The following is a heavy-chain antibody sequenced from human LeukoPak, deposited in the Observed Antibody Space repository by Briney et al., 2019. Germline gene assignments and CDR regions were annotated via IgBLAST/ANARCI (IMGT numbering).Heavy chain of an antibody. CDR1: GYTLTELS. J-gene: IGHJ6*02. V-gene: IGHV1-24*01. CDR3: ATPGGYGSGYYYGMDV. D-gene: IGHD3-10*01. CDR2: FDPEDGET. Sequence: ASVKVSCKVSGYTLTELSMHWVRQAPGKGLEWMGGFDPEDGETIYAQKFQGRVTMTEDTSTDTAYMELSSLRAEDTAVYYCATPGGYGSGYYYGMDVWGQGTTVTVSS.